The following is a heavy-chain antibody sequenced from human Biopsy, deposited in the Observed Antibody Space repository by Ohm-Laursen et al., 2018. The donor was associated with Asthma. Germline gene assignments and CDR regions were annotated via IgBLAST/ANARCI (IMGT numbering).Heavy chain of an antibody. D-gene: IGHD4-23*01. J-gene: IGHJ3*02. CDR2: IYSGGGT. Sequence: SLRLSCAASGFTFGDYWMSWVRQPPGKGLEWVSVIYSGGGTYYADSAQGRVTISRDNSKNTLSLQMNSLRAEDTAVYYCARAYGGSFFSGSFDIWGQGTMVTVSS. CDR3: ARAYGGSFFSGSFDI. V-gene: IGHV3-53*01. CDR1: GFTFGDYW.